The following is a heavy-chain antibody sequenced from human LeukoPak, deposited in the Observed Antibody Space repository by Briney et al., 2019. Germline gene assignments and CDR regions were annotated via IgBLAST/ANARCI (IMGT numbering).Heavy chain of an antibody. V-gene: IGHV3-30*18. J-gene: IGHJ6*02. D-gene: IGHD3-10*01. CDR3: AKTYLPDYYGSGSYYNAAMDV. Sequence: GGSLRLSCAASGFTFSSYGMHWVRQAPGKGLEWVAVISYDGSNKYYADSVKGRFTTSRDNSKNTLYLQMNSLRAEDTAVYYCAKTYLPDYYGSGSYYNAAMDVWGQGTTVTVSS. CDR1: GFTFSSYG. CDR2: ISYDGSNK.